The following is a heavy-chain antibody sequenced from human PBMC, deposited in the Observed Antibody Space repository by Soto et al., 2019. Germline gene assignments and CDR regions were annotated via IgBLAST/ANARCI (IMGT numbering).Heavy chain of an antibody. J-gene: IGHJ6*02. CDR1: GYPFTSYD. V-gene: IGHV1-8*01. CDR2: MNPNSGNT. Sequence: XSVKVSCKASGYPFTSYDINWVRQAPGQGLEWMGWMNPNSGNTGYAQKFQGRVTMTRNTSISTAYMELSSLRSEDTAVYYCARGVRRSFGELLYGMEVWGQGTTVTVS. CDR3: ARGVRRSFGELLYGMEV. D-gene: IGHD3-10*01.